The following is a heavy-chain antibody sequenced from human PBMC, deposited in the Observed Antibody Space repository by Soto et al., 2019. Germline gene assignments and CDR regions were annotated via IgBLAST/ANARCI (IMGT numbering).Heavy chain of an antibody. CDR2: ISGSGAGT. CDR3: AKGSTVREFDY. D-gene: IGHD4-17*01. Sequence: EVQLLESGGGLVQPGGSLRLSCAASGFTFSSYAMSWVRQAPGKGLEWVSGISGSGAGTYYADSVKGRFTISRDKSKSTLDLQMNSLRAEDTAGYYCAKGSTVREFDYWGQGTLVTVSS. V-gene: IGHV3-23*01. J-gene: IGHJ4*02. CDR1: GFTFSSYA.